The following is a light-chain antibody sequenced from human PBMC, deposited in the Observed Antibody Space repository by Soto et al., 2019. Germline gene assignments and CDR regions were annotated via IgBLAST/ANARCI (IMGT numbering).Light chain of an antibody. Sequence: HSVLTQPPSVSGAPGQRVAISCTGSSSNIGAGYDVHWYQQLPGAAPKLLIFGNSNRPSGVPARFSASKSGASASLAITGLQAEDEADYYCQSYDSSLSAVIFGGGTKLTVL. CDR1: SSNIGAGYD. J-gene: IGLJ2*01. CDR3: QSYDSSLSAVI. CDR2: GNS. V-gene: IGLV1-40*01.